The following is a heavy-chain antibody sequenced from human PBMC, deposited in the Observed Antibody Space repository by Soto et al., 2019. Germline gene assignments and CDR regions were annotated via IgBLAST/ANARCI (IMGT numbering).Heavy chain of an antibody. V-gene: IGHV3-30*18. CDR1: GFTFSSYG. Sequence: GGSLRLSCAASGFTFSSYGMHWVRQAPGKGLEWVAVISYDGSNKYYADSVKGRFTISRDNSKNTLYLQMNSLRAEDTAVYYCAKGGYYDSSGYQPMGYWGQGTLVTVSS. CDR2: ISYDGSNK. CDR3: AKGGYYDSSGYQPMGY. J-gene: IGHJ4*02. D-gene: IGHD3-22*01.